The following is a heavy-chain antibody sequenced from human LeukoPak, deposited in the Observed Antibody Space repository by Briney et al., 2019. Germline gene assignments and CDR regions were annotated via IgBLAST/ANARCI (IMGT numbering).Heavy chain of an antibody. D-gene: IGHD1-26*01. V-gene: IGHV3-11*01. Sequence: PGGSLRLSCAASAFTFSDYYMSWIRQAPGKGLEWVSYISTSGATIYYADSVKGRFTISRDNAKNSLSLQMNSLRAEDTAVYYCATAPTPPYEWELLTWGQGTLVTVSS. CDR1: AFTFSDYY. J-gene: IGHJ5*02. CDR3: ATAPTPPYEWELLT. CDR2: ISTSGATI.